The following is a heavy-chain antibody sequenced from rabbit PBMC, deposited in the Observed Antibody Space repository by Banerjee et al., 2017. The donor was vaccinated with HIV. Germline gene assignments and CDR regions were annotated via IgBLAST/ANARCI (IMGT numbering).Heavy chain of an antibody. CDR1: GFSFSDKAV. CDR3: ARDLLGVIGWNFYL. CDR2: INAVTGKA. D-gene: IGHD1-1*01. J-gene: IGHJ4*01. Sequence: QEQLVESGGGLVKPEGSLTLTCTASGFSFSDKAVMCWIRQAPGRGLEWIACINAVTGKAVYASWAKGPYTFSKTSSTTVTLRMTSLTAADRATYFCARDLLGVIGWNFYLWGPGTLVTVS. V-gene: IGHV1S45*01.